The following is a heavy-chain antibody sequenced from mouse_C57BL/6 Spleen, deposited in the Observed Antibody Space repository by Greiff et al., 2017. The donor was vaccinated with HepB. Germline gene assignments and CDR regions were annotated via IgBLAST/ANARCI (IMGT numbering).Heavy chain of an antibody. J-gene: IGHJ3*01. V-gene: IGHV1-81*01. CDR3: ARYGDYYGSSFAWFAY. CDR1: GYTFTSYG. Sequence: QVQLQQSGAELARPGASVKLSCKASGYTFTSYGISWVKQRTGQGLEWIGEIYPRSGNTYYNEKFKGKATLTADKSSSTAYMELRSLTSEDSAVYFCARYGDYYGSSFAWFAYWGQGTLVTVSA. D-gene: IGHD1-1*01. CDR2: IYPRSGNT.